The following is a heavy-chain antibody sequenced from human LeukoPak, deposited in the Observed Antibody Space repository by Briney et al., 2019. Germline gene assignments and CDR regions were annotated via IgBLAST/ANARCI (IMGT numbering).Heavy chain of an antibody. V-gene: IGHV1-69*04. Sequence: GASVKVSCKASGGTFSSYAISWVRQAPGQGLEWMGRIIPILGIANYAQKFQGRVTITADKSTSTAYMELSSLRSDDTAVYYCARDAYYDFWSGYYKHDAFDIWGQGTMVTVSS. CDR3: ARDAYYDFWSGYYKHDAFDI. CDR1: GGTFSSYA. CDR2: IIPILGIA. D-gene: IGHD3-3*01. J-gene: IGHJ3*02.